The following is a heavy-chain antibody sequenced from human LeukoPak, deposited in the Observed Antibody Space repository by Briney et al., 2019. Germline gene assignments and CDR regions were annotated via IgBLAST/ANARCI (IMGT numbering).Heavy chain of an antibody. CDR1: GGSISSGGYS. D-gene: IGHD3-10*01. Sequence: PPQTLSLTCAVSGGSISSGGYSWSWIRQPPGKGLEWIGYIYHSGSTYYNPSLKSRVTISVDRSKNQFSLKLSSVTAADTAVYYCARGNTMVRGVPIYGMDVWGQGTTVTVSS. CDR3: ARGNTMVRGVPIYGMDV. J-gene: IGHJ6*02. V-gene: IGHV4-30-2*01. CDR2: IYHSGST.